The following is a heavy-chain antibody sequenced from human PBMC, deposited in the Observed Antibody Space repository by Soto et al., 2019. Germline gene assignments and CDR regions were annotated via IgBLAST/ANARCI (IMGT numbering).Heavy chain of an antibody. J-gene: IGHJ6*03. CDR3: LRPKTYGPPLNSFFTRGV. CDR1: GFIFSAYD. Sequence: WGSLRLSCAASGFIFSAYDIHCVRQATGKGLEWVSAIGTAGDTYYPGSVKGRFTVSRENAKNSLYLQMNSLTVGDTAVYYCLRPKTYGPPLNSFFTRGVWGKGTSLTVS. CDR2: IGTAGDT. V-gene: IGHV3-13*01. D-gene: IGHD2-2*01.